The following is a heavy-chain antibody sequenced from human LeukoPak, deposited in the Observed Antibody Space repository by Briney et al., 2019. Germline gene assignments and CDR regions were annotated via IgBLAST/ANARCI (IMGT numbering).Heavy chain of an antibody. V-gene: IGHV1-69*01. J-gene: IGHJ5*02. CDR1: GGTFSSYA. CDR3: AREELGYCSGGSCFDRWFDP. Sequence: SVKVSCKASGGTFSSYAISWVRQAPGQGLEWMGGIIPFFGTANYAQKFQGRVTITADESTSTAYMELSSLRSEDTAVYYCAREELGYCSGGSCFDRWFDPWGQGTLVTVSS. D-gene: IGHD2-15*01. CDR2: IIPFFGTA.